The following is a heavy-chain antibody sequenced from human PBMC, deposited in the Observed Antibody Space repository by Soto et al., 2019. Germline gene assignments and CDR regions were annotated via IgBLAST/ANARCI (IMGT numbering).Heavy chain of an antibody. CDR2: ISSSSSYI. J-gene: IGHJ6*02. V-gene: IGHV3-21*01. CDR3: ATHRRPTHYGMDV. CDR1: VFTFSSYS. Sequence: GGSLRLSCASSVFTFSSYSMNCVRHSPGKWLEWVSSISSSSSYIYYADSVKGRFTISRDNAKNSLYLQMNSLRAEDTAVYYCATHRRPTHYGMDVWGDATTVIVSS.